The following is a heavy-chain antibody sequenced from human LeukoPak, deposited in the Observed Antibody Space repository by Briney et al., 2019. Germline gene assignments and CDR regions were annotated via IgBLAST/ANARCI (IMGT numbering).Heavy chain of an antibody. CDR3: ARGGRARITISGVVRETFDY. CDR1: GGSFSGYY. D-gene: IGHD3-3*01. V-gene: IGHV4-34*01. Sequence: SETLSLTCAVYGGSFSGYYWSWIRQPPGKGLEWIGEINHSGSTNYNPSLKSRVTISVDTSKNQFSLKLSSVTAADTAVYYCARGGRARITISGVVRETFDYWGQGTLVTVSS. J-gene: IGHJ4*02. CDR2: INHSGST.